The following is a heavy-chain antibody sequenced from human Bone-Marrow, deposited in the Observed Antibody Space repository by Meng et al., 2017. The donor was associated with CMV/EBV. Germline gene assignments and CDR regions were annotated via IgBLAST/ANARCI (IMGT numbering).Heavy chain of an antibody. CDR2: IDGTDNIK. Sequence: FTDYYLAWLRHAPGKGLEWVSYIDGTDNIKHYADSVRGRFTISRDTAKRSLYLQMNSLRAEDTAVYYCARNRDYDFWTGYPNWFDPWGQGTLVTVSS. CDR3: ARNRDYDFWTGYPNWFDP. V-gene: IGHV3-11*01. D-gene: IGHD3/OR15-3a*01. CDR1: FTDYY. J-gene: IGHJ5*02.